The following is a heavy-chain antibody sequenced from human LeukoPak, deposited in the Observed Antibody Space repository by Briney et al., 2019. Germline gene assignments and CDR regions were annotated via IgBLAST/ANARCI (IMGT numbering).Heavy chain of an antibody. J-gene: IGHJ4*02. V-gene: IGHV3-30*04. CDR2: ISYDGSNK. Sequence: PGGSLRLSCAASGFTFSSYAMHWVRQAPGKGLEWVAVISYDGSNKYYADSVKGRFTISRDNSKNTLYLQMNSLRAEDTAVYYCARDRTGDGDFDYWGQGTLVTVSS. CDR3: ARDRTGDGDFDY. D-gene: IGHD7-27*01. CDR1: GFTFSSYA.